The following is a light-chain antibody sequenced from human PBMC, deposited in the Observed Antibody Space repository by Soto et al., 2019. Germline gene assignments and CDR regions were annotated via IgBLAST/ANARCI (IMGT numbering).Light chain of an antibody. J-gene: IGKJ1*01. V-gene: IGKV1-5*01. CDR3: QQYDDYSWT. CDR1: QSIGNW. CDR2: DAS. Sequence: DIQMTQSPSTLSASVGDRVTITCRASQSIGNWLAWYQQKSGKAPKVLIYDASSLESGVPSRFSGSGSGTEFTLTITSLQPDDFATYYCQQYDDYSWTFGQGTKVENK.